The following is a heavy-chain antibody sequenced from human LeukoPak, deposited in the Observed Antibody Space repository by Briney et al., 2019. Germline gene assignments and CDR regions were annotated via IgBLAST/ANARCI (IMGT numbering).Heavy chain of an antibody. Sequence: GGSLRLSCAASGFTFSSYAMSWVRQAPGKGLEWVANIKQDGSEKYYVDSVKGRFTISRDNAKNSLYLQMYSLRAEDTAVYYCARAMDSWGQGTLVTVSS. CDR1: GFTFSSYA. CDR3: ARAMDS. J-gene: IGHJ4*02. V-gene: IGHV3-7*03. CDR2: IKQDGSEK.